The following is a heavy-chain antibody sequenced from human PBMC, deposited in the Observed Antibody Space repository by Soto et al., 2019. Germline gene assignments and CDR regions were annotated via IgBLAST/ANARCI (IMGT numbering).Heavy chain of an antibody. Sequence: QVQLVQSGAEVKKPGASVKVSCKASGYTFTSYDINWVRQATGQGLEWMGWMNPNSGNTGYAQKFQGRVTMTRNTSISTAYMELSSLRSEDTAVYYCARGPSETEYSSDLDYYYYGMDVWGQGTTVTVSS. CDR2: MNPNSGNT. V-gene: IGHV1-8*01. J-gene: IGHJ6*02. D-gene: IGHD6-19*01. CDR1: GYTFTSYD. CDR3: ARGPSETEYSSDLDYYYYGMDV.